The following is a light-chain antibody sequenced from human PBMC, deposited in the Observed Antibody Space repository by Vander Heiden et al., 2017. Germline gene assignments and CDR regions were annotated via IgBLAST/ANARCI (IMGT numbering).Light chain of an antibody. J-gene: IGKJ4*01. CDR1: QSVSSN. CDR3: QQDNNWPPLT. Sequence: EIVMTQSPATLSVSPGERATLSCRASQSVSSNLAWYKQKPGQAPRLLIYGASTRATGIPARFSGSGSGTEFTLTISSLQSEDFAVYYCQQDNNWPPLTFGGGTKVEIK. V-gene: IGKV3-15*01. CDR2: GAS.